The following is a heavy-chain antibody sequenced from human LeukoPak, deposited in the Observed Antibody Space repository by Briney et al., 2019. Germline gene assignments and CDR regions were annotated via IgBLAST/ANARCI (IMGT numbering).Heavy chain of an antibody. CDR2: IYYSGST. D-gene: IGHD4-23*01. Sequence: SQTLSLTCTLSGGSISSGGYYWSWIRQHPGKGLEWIGYIYYSGSTYYNPSLKSRVTISVDTSKNQFSLKLTSVTPADTAVYYCARAVYGGNSDYWGQGTLVTVSS. CDR3: ARAVYGGNSDY. V-gene: IGHV4-31*03. CDR1: GGSISSGGYY. J-gene: IGHJ4*02.